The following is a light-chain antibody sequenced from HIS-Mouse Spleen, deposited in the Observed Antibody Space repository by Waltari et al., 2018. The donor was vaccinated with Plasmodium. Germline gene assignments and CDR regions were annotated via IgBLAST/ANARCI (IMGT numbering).Light chain of an antibody. J-gene: IGKJ4*01. CDR3: QQYYSTPLT. CDR1: QSVSSSY. Sequence: EIVLTQSPGTLSLSPGERATLSCRASQSVSSSYLAWYQQKPGQAPRLLIHGASSRATGIPDRFSGSGSGTDFTLTISRLEPEDVAVYYCQQYYSTPLTFGGGTKVEIK. CDR2: GAS. V-gene: IGKV3-20*01.